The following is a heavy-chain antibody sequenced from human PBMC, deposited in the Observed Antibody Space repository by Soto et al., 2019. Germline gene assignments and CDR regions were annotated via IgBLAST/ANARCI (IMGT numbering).Heavy chain of an antibody. Sequence: QVQLQESGPGLVKPSGTLSLTCAVSGGSISSSNWWSWVRQPPGKGLEWIGEIYHSGSTNYNPSLKSRVTISVDKSKNQFSLKLSSVTAAGTAVYYCAGETTVPNRGYAFDIWGQGTMVTVSS. CDR3: AGETTVPNRGYAFDI. CDR1: GGSISSSNW. D-gene: IGHD4-17*01. J-gene: IGHJ3*02. V-gene: IGHV4-4*02. CDR2: IYHSGST.